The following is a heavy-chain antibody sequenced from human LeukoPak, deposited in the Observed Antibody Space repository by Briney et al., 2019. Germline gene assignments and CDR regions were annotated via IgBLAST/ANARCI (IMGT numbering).Heavy chain of an antibody. D-gene: IGHD2-2*01. Sequence: SETLSLTCAVYGGSFSGYYWSWIRQPPGKGLEWIGEINHSGSTNYNPSLKSRVTISVDTSKNQFSLKLSSVTAADTAVYYCARGRRPRVPAARSNWFDPWGQGTLVNVSS. V-gene: IGHV4-34*01. CDR1: GGSFSGYY. CDR2: INHSGST. J-gene: IGHJ5*02. CDR3: ARGRRPRVPAARSNWFDP.